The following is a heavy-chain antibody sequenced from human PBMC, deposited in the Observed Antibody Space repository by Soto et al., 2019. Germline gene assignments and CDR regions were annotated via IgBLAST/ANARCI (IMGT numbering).Heavy chain of an antibody. CDR1: GDSVSSGSYF. V-gene: IGHV4-61*01. CDR3: TRGQKWFAY. D-gene: IGHD3-22*01. CDR2: IYYSGST. J-gene: IGHJ4*02. Sequence: SETLSLTCTVSGDSVSSGSYFWGWIRQPPGKGLEWIGYIYYSGSTNYNPSLKSRVTISVDTSKNQFSLKLSSVTAADTAVYYCTRGQKWFAYWGQGTLVTVSS.